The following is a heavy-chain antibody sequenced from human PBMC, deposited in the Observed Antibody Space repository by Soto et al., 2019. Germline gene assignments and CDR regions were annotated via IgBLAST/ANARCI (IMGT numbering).Heavy chain of an antibody. J-gene: IGHJ6*02. CDR1: GGSFSGYY. CDR2: INHSGST. Sequence: PSETLSLTCAVYGGSFSGYYWSWIRQPPGRGLEWIGEINHSGSTNYNPSLKSRVTISVDTSKNQFSLKLSSVTAADTAVYYCARGLAIAAAGPYYYYYGMDVWGQGTTVTVSS. V-gene: IGHV4-34*01. D-gene: IGHD6-13*01. CDR3: ARGLAIAAAGPYYYYYGMDV.